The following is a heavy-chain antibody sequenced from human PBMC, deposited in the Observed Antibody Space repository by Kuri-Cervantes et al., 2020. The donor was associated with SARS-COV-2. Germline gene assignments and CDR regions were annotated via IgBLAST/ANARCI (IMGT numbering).Heavy chain of an antibody. Sequence: SETLSLTCTVSGDSISSSSYYWGWIRQPPGKGLEWIGTIYYSGSTDYNPSLKSRVTISVDTSKNQFSLKLRSVTATDTAVYYCARLFAPGSVVGDYWGQGTLVTVSS. CDR2: IYYSGST. CDR3: ARLFAPGSVVGDY. J-gene: IGHJ4*02. D-gene: IGHD1-26*01. CDR1: GDSISSSSYY. V-gene: IGHV4-39*01.